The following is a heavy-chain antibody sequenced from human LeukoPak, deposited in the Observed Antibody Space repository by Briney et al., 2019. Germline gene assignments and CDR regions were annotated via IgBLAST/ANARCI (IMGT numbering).Heavy chain of an antibody. D-gene: IGHD3-10*01. J-gene: IGHJ4*02. Sequence: GASVKVSCKASGYTLTTYNINWVRQAPGQGLEWMGWISGYNGNTNYAQKLQGRVTMTTDTSTSTAYMELRSLKSDDTAVYYCARTLLWFGELLHWGQGTLVTVSS. V-gene: IGHV1-18*01. CDR3: ARTLLWFGELLH. CDR1: GYTLTTYN. CDR2: ISGYNGNT.